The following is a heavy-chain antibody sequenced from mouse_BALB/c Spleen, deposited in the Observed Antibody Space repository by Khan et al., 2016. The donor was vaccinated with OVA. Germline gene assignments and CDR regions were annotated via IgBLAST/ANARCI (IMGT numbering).Heavy chain of an antibody. CDR2: IHTYTGEP. CDR1: GYTFTNFG. V-gene: IGHV9-3-1*01. Sequence: QIQLVQSGPELKKPGETVKISCKASGYTFTNFGLNWVKQAPGKGLEWMGWIHTYTGEPTSADDFKGRFAFSLEPSASTSSLHINNLNNQNAPTFFWARPPYVSYTLAYWGQGTSVTVSS. J-gene: IGHJ4*01. CDR3: ARPPYVSYTLAY. D-gene: IGHD1-1*01.